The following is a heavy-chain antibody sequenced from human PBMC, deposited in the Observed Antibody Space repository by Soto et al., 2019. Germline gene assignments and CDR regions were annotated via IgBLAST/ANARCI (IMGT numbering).Heavy chain of an antibody. Sequence: QVQLQESGPGMVTPSQPLSLTCTVSGGSISSGVYYWSWIRQHPGKGLEWIGYIYYSGSTYYNPTLKSRVTISVDTSKNQFSLKLSSVTAADTAVYYCARGEIVLMVYSPVDYWGQGTLVTVSS. CDR3: ARGEIVLMVYSPVDY. CDR2: IYYSGST. CDR1: GGSISSGVYY. J-gene: IGHJ4*02. V-gene: IGHV4-31*03. D-gene: IGHD2-8*01.